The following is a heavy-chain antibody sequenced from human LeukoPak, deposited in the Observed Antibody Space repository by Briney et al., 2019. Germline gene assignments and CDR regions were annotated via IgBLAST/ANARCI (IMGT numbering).Heavy chain of an antibody. Sequence: SQTLSLTCTVSGGSISSGSYYWSWIRQPAGKGLEWIGRIYTSGSTNYNPSLKSRVTISVDTSKNQFSRKLSSVTAADKAVYYCAGERKGDSSGYYFDYWGQGTLVTVSS. J-gene: IGHJ4*02. D-gene: IGHD3-22*01. CDR3: AGERKGDSSGYYFDY. V-gene: IGHV4-61*02. CDR1: GGSISSGSYY. CDR2: IYTSGST.